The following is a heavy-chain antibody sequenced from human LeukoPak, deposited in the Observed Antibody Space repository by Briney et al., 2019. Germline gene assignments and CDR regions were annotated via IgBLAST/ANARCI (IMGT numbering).Heavy chain of an antibody. V-gene: IGHV3-30*02. D-gene: IGHD3-10*01. Sequence: GGSLRLSCAASGFTFSAYGMHWVRQAPGKGLEWVAFIRYDGTNKYYADSVKGRFTISRDNSKNTLYVQMNSLRVEDTAVYYCAGPSSSGVGCWGQGTLVTVSS. CDR2: IRYDGTNK. CDR1: GFTFSAYG. CDR3: AGPSSSGVGC. J-gene: IGHJ4*02.